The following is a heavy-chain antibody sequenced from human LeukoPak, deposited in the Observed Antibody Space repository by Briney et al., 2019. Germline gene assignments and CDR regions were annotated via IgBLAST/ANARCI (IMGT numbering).Heavy chain of an antibody. CDR1: GFTFSSYE. D-gene: IGHD3-10*01. CDR3: ARDRRVKLLWFGELHNWFDP. Sequence: PGGSLRLSCAASGFTFSSYEMNWVRQAPGKGLEWVSYISSSGSTIYYADSVKGRFTISRDNAKNSLYLQMNSLRAEDTAVYYCARDRRVKLLWFGELHNWFDPWGQGTLVTVSS. V-gene: IGHV3-48*03. CDR2: ISSSGSTI. J-gene: IGHJ5*02.